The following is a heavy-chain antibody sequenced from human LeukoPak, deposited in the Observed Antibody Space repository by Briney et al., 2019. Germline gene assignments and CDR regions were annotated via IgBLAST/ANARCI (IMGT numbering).Heavy chain of an antibody. Sequence: GGSLRLSCAASGFTFSSYAMSWVRQAPGKGLEWVSAISGSGGRTYYADSVKGRFTISRDNSKNTLYLQMNSLRAEDTAVYYCAKEGGDLYYYYYYMDVWGKGTTVTVSS. D-gene: IGHD4-17*01. CDR2: ISGSGGRT. CDR3: AKEGGDLYYYYYYMDV. CDR1: GFTFSSYA. V-gene: IGHV3-23*01. J-gene: IGHJ6*03.